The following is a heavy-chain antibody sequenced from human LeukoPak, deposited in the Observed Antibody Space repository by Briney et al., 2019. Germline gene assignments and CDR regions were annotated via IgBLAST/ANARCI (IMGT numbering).Heavy chain of an antibody. CDR2: INHSGST. CDR3: ARRYSSSWYRGAFDI. Sequence: PSETLSLTCAVYGGSFSGSYWSWIRQPPGKGLEWIGEINHSGSTNYNPSLKSRVTISVDTSKNQFSLKLSSVTAADTAVYYCARRYSSSWYRGAFDIWGQGIMVTVSS. CDR1: GGSFSGSY. J-gene: IGHJ3*02. V-gene: IGHV4-34*01. D-gene: IGHD6-13*01.